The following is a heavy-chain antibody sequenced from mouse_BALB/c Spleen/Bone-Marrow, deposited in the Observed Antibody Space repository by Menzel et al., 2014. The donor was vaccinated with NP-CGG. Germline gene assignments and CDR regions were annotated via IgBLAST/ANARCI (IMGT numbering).Heavy chain of an antibody. Sequence: QVQLKESGSELRSPGSSVKLSCKDFDSEVFPITYMSWVKQKPGHGFEWIGDILPSIGRTIYGQNFADKATLDADTVSSTAYLELNGLTSEDSAIYYCARLYGNTFDNWGQGTTLTVSS. D-gene: IGHD1-1*01. V-gene: IGHV15-2*02. CDR3: ARLYGNTFDN. J-gene: IGHJ2*01. CDR2: ILPSIGRT. CDR1: DSEVFPITY.